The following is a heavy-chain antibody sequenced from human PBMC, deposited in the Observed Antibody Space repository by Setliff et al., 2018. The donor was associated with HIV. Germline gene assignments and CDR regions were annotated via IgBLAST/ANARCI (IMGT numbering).Heavy chain of an antibody. D-gene: IGHD3-22*01. CDR1: GASITSGSYY. CDR2: IYYNGGT. CDR3: ARAASYYDSSGYWAPPKYFDY. V-gene: IGHV4-61*01. Sequence: PSETLSLTCSVSGASITSGSYYWSWIRQPPGKGMEWIGYIYYNGGTNYNPSLKSRVTMLVDTSENHFTLKLTSVTAADTAVYYCARAASYYDSSGYWAPPKYFDYWGQGTLVTVSS. J-gene: IGHJ4*02.